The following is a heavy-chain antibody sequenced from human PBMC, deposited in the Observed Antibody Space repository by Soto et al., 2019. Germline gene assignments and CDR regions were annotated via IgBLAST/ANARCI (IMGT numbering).Heavy chain of an antibody. D-gene: IGHD3-22*01. Sequence: WTWIRQSPGKGLEWIGDINHSGRVNYSPSLKSRVTISLDTSKNQFSLTLSAVTAADTAMYYCSTRAYDTNGYYRFDPWGQGTLVTVSS. J-gene: IGHJ5*01. CDR2: INHSGRV. V-gene: IGHV4-34*01. CDR3: STRAYDTNGYYRFDP.